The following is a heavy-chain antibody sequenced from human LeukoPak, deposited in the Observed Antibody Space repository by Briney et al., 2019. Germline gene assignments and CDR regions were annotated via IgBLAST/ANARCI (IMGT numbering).Heavy chain of an antibody. CDR3: ARDRISSAGTGVYYYYYIDV. V-gene: IGHV4-4*07. CDR1: GVSLVSYS. J-gene: IGHJ6*03. D-gene: IGHD6-13*01. CDR2: IYSNEIT. Sequence: SETLSLTCSVSGVSLVSYSWSWIRQPAGKGLEWIGRIYSNEITNYNPSLKSRVTMSVDTSKNQFSLNLSSVTAADTAVYYCARDRISSAGTGVYYYYYIDVWGKGTTVTVSS.